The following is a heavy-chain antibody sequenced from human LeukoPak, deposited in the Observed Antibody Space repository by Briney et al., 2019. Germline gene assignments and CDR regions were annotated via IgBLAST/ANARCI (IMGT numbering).Heavy chain of an antibody. V-gene: IGHV3-30*02. CDR3: AKGRAEGWAQTPIDY. CDR1: GFTFSSYG. CDR2: IRYDGSNK. J-gene: IGHJ4*02. D-gene: IGHD5-24*01. Sequence: PGGSLRLSCAASGFTFSSYGMHWVRQAPGKGLEWVAFIRYDGSNKYYADSVKGRFTISRDNSKNTLYLQMNSLRAEDTAVYYCAKGRAEGWAQTPIDYWGQGTLVTVSS.